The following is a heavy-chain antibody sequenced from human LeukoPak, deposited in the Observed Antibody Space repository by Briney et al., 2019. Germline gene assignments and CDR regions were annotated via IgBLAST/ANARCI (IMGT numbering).Heavy chain of an antibody. CDR1: GDIFNSYS. CDR2: IIPIFGST. CDR3: ARSSILVGATRYGAFDI. V-gene: IGHV1-69*05. J-gene: IGHJ3*02. D-gene: IGHD1-26*01. Sequence: GASVKVSCNASGDIFNSYSVSWVRQAPGQGLEWMGGIIPIFGSTNYAQKFQGRVTITTDESTSTAYMELSSLRSEDTAVYYCARSSILVGATRYGAFDIWGQGTMVTVSS.